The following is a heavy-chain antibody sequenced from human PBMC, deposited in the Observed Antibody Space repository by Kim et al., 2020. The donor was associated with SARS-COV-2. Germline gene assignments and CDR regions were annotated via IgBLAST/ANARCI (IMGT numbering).Heavy chain of an antibody. J-gene: IGHJ3*02. V-gene: IGHV1-2*02. D-gene: IGHD6-13*01. Sequence: QKFQGRVTMTRDTSISTAYMELSRLRSDDTAVYYCARVRGSSYIGRAFDIWGQGTMVTVSS. CDR3: ARVRGSSYIGRAFDI.